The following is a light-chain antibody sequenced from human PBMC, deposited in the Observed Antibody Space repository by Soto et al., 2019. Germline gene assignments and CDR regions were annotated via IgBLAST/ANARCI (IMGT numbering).Light chain of an antibody. Sequence: QSALTQPASVSGSPGQSITISCTGTSSDVGGYNYVSWYQQHPGKAPKLMIYDVSNWPSGVSNRFSGSKSGNTASLTISGLQAEDEADYYCSSYTSSSTHYVFGTGTKLTVL. CDR2: DVS. CDR1: SSDVGGYNY. V-gene: IGLV2-14*01. CDR3: SSYTSSSTHYV. J-gene: IGLJ1*01.